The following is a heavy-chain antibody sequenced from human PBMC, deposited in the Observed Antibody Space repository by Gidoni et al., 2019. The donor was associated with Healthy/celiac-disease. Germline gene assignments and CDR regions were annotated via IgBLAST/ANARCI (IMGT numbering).Heavy chain of an antibody. CDR1: GFTFSSYS. CDR3: ARDLSSDAEYFQH. Sequence: EVQLVESGGGLVQPGGSLRLSCAASGFTFSSYSMNWVRQAPGKGLEWVSYISSSSTIYYADSVKGRFTISRDNAKNSLYLQMNSLRDEDTAVYYCARDLSSDAEYFQHWGQGTLVTVSS. CDR2: ISSSSTI. D-gene: IGHD3-22*01. J-gene: IGHJ1*01. V-gene: IGHV3-48*02.